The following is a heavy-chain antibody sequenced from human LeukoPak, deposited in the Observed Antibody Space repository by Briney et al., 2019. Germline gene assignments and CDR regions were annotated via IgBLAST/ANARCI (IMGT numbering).Heavy chain of an antibody. CDR1: GGSISSYY. CDR2: IYTSGST. CDR3: ARDYDVLPAYPPTQLFDP. J-gene: IGHJ5*02. D-gene: IGHD3-9*01. V-gene: IGHV4-4*07. Sequence: SETLSLTCTVSGGSISSYYWSWLRQPAGKGLEWIGRIYTSGSTNYNPSLKSRVTMSVDTSKNQFSLKLNSATAADTAVYYCARDYDVLPAYPPTQLFDPWGQGTLVTVSS.